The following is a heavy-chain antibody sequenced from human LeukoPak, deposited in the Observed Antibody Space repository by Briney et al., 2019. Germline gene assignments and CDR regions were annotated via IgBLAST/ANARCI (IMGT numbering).Heavy chain of an antibody. CDR3: ARDKGYYYGSGSYSPQNWFDP. D-gene: IGHD3-10*01. V-gene: IGHV3-21*01. J-gene: IGHJ5*02. Sequence: PGGSLRLSCAASGFTFSSYSMNWVRQAPGKGLEWVSSISSSSSYIYYADSVKGRFTISRDNAKNSLYLRMNSLRAEDTAVYYCARDKGYYYGSGSYSPQNWFDPWGQGTLVTVSS. CDR2: ISSSSSYI. CDR1: GFTFSSYS.